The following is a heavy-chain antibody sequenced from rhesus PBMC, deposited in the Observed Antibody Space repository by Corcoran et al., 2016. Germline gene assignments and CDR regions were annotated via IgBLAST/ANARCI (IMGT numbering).Heavy chain of an antibody. CDR1: GGSISSGYYY. Sequence: QVQLQESGPGLVKPSETLSLTCAVSGGSISSGYYYWSWIRQPPGKGLEWLGYITYSGSTSYNPSLKCRVTISRDTSKNQFSLKLSSVTAADTAVYYCARDTSSWSIDYWGQGVLVTVSS. J-gene: IGHJ4*01. D-gene: IGHD6-13*01. CDR3: ARDTSSWSIDY. V-gene: IGHV4-122*02. CDR2: ITYSGST.